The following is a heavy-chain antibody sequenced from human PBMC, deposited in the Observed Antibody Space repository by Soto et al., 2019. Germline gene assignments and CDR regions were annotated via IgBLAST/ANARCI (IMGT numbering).Heavy chain of an antibody. CDR1: GFTFSNAW. CDR2: IKSKTDGGTT. D-gene: IGHD1-1*01. V-gene: IGHV3-15*01. Sequence: EVQLVESGGGLVKPGGSLRLSCAASGFTFSNAWMSWVRQAPGKGLEWVGRIKSKTDGGTTDYAAPVKGRFTISRDDSKTTLYLQMNRLKTEYTAVYYCTTDERENYYMDVWGKGTTVTVSS. CDR3: TTDERENYYMDV. J-gene: IGHJ6*03.